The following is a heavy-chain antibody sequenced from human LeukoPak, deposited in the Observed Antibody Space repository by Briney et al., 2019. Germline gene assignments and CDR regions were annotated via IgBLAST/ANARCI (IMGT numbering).Heavy chain of an antibody. J-gene: IGHJ4*02. CDR1: GYTFTSYA. CDR2: MNPNSGNT. V-gene: IGHV1-8*02. D-gene: IGHD1-26*01. Sequence: ASVKVSCKASGYTFTSYAMHWVRQAPGQGLEWMGWMNPNSGNTGYAQKFRGRVTMTKNTSISTAYMELSSLRSDDTAVYYCARYSGSYYGSEDYFDYWGQGTLVTVSS. CDR3: ARYSGSYYGSEDYFDY.